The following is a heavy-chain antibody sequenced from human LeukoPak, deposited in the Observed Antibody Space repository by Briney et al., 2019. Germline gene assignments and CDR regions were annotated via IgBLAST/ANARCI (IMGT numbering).Heavy chain of an antibody. CDR2: ISSSSSYI. V-gene: IGHV3-21*01. CDR3: ARRIVGIYYYGMDV. D-gene: IGHD1-26*01. CDR1: GFTFSSYS. Sequence: PGGSLRLSCAASGFTFSSYSMNWVRQAPGKGLEWVSSISSSSSYIYYADSVKGRFTISRDNAKNSLYLQMNSLRAEDTAVYYCARRIVGIYYYGMDVWGQGTTVTVSS. J-gene: IGHJ6*02.